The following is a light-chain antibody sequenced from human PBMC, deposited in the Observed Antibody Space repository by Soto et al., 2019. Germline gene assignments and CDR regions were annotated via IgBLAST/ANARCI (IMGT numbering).Light chain of an antibody. V-gene: IGLV2-14*01. J-gene: IGLJ3*02. Sequence: QSVLTHPASVSGSPGQAITISCTGTSSDFCGYNYVSWYQHLPGKAPKLMIYEVTNRPSGVSNRFSGSKSANTASLTISGLQAEDEADYYCSSSTSSNAWVFGGGTKLPVL. CDR3: SSSTSSNAWV. CDR2: EVT. CDR1: SSDFCGYNY.